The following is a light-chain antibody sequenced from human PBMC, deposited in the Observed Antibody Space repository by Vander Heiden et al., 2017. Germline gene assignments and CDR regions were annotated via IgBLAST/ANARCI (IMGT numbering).Light chain of an antibody. Sequence: AIQLTQSPSSLSASVGDRVTITCRASQGISSALAWYQQKPGKAPKLLIYDASSLESGVPSRFSCSGSGTDFTLTISSLQPEDFATYYCQQFNSYAFGGGTKVEIK. CDR1: QGISSA. J-gene: IGKJ4*01. CDR2: DAS. V-gene: IGKV1-13*02. CDR3: QQFNSYA.